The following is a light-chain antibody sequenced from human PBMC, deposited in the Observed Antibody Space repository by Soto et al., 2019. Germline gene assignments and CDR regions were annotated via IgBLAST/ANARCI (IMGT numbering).Light chain of an antibody. CDR2: DNN. J-gene: IGLJ3*02. Sequence: QAVVTQPPSVSAAPGQKVTISCSGSSSNIGINYVSWYQRLPGAAPKLLIHDNNKRPSGIPDRFSGSKSGTSATLGITGLQTGDEADYYCGTWDSSLGAWVFGGGTQLTVL. CDR1: SSNIGINY. CDR3: GTWDSSLGAWV. V-gene: IGLV1-51*01.